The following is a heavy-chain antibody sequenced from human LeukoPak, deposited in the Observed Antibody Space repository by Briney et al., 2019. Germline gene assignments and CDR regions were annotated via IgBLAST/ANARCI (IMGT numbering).Heavy chain of an antibody. J-gene: IGHJ4*02. CDR1: GISFSNYS. D-gene: IGHD3-9*01. V-gene: IGHV3-21*01. CDR2: ISSSSRFI. Sequence: GGSLRLSCAASGISFSNYSMNWVRQAPGKGLEWVSLISSSSRFIYYGDSVKGRFTISRDNAKNSLYLQMNSLRAEDTAVYYCAREKGYDILTGYYWHWGQGTLVTVSS. CDR3: AREKGYDILTGYYWH.